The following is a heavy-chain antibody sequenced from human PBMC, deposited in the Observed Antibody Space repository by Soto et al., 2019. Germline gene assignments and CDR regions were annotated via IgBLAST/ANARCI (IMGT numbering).Heavy chain of an antibody. CDR2: IGTAGDP. Sequence: QPGGSLRLSCAASGFTFSSYDMHWVRQATGKGLEWVSAIGTAGDPYYPGSVKGRFTISRENAKNSLYLQMNSLRAGDTAVYYCARGPYCTNGVCYNYYGMDVWGQGTTVTVSS. D-gene: IGHD2-8*01. V-gene: IGHV3-13*05. CDR3: ARGPYCTNGVCYNYYGMDV. J-gene: IGHJ6*02. CDR1: GFTFSSYD.